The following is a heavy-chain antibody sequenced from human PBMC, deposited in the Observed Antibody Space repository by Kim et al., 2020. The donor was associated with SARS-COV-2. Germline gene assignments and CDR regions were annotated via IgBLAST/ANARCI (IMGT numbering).Heavy chain of an antibody. Sequence: GGSLRLSCAASGFTFSSYGMHWVRQAPGKGLEWVAVISYDGSNKYYADSVKGRFTISRDNSKNTLYLQMNSLRAEDTAVYYCARGRGRAGYYVNIYDAFDIWGQGTMVTVSS. CDR3: ARGRGRAGYYVNIYDAFDI. CDR2: ISYDGSNK. CDR1: GFTFSSYG. J-gene: IGHJ3*02. D-gene: IGHD3-9*01. V-gene: IGHV3-33*05.